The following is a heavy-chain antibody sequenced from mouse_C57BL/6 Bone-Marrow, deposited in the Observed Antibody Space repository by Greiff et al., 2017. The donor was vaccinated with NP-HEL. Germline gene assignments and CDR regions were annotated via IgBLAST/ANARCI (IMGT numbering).Heavy chain of an antibody. V-gene: IGHV1-81*01. J-gene: IGHJ2*01. CDR1: GYTFTSYG. CDR3: ARWGTRYYFDY. CDR2: IYPRSGNT. Sequence: VQGVESGAELARPGASVKLSCKASGYTFTSYGISWVKQRTGQGLEWIGEIYPRSGNTYYNEKFKGKATLTADKSSSTAYMELRSLTSVDSAVYFCARWGTRYYFDYWGQGTTLTVSS.